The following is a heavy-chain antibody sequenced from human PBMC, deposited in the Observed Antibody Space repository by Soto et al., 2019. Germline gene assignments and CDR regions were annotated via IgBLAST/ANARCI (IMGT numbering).Heavy chain of an antibody. V-gene: IGHV1-69*01. J-gene: IGHJ6*02. CDR1: GGTFSSYA. CDR2: IIPIFGTA. D-gene: IGHD3-10*01. CDR3: ARDRITMVRAIYGMDV. Sequence: QVQLVQSGAEVKKPGSSVKVSCKASGGTFSSYAISWVRQAPGQGLEWMGGIIPIFGTANYAQKCQGSVTITADECTSTAYMELSSLRSEDTAVYYCARDRITMVRAIYGMDVWGQGTTVTVSS.